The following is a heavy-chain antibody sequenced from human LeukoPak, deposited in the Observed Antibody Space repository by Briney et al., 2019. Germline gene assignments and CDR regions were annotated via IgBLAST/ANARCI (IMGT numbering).Heavy chain of an antibody. Sequence: PGGSLRLSCAASGFTFSSYWMSWGRQAPGKGLEWVANIKQDGSEKYYVDSVKGRFTISRDNAKNSLYLQMNSLRAEDTAVYYCARDSVRPYDTALFDYWGQGTLVTVSS. CDR3: ARDSVRPYDTALFDY. CDR1: GFTFSSYW. CDR2: IKQDGSEK. V-gene: IGHV3-7*01. D-gene: IGHD5-18*01. J-gene: IGHJ4*02.